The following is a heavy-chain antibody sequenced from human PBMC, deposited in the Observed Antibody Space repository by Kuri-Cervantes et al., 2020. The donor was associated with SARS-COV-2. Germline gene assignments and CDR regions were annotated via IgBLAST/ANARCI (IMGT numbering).Heavy chain of an antibody. V-gene: IGHV1-69*05. Sequence: SVKVSCKASGGTFSSYAISWVRQAPGQGLEWMGGIIPIFGTANYAQKFQGRVTITTDESTSTAYMELSSLRSEDTAVYYCARASSIVVVPAAPFDYWGQGTLVTVSS. D-gene: IGHD2-2*01. J-gene: IGHJ4*02. CDR1: GGTFSSYA. CDR2: IIPIFGTA. CDR3: ARASSIVVVPAAPFDY.